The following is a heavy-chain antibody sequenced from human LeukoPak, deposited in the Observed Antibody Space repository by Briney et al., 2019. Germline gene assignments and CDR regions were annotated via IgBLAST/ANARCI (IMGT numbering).Heavy chain of an antibody. D-gene: IGHD5-12*01. CDR3: ARLKWLRINWFDP. Sequence: SETLSLTCTVSGGSISSCYWSWIRQPPGKGLEWIGYIYYSGSTDYNPSLKGRVTISVDTSKNQFSLKLSSVTAADTAVYYCARLKWLRINWFDPWGQGTLVTVSS. V-gene: IGHV4-59*08. J-gene: IGHJ5*02. CDR1: GGSISSCY. CDR2: IYYSGST.